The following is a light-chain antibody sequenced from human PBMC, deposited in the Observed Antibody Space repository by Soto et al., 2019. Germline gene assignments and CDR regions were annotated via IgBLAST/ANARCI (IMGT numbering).Light chain of an antibody. Sequence: IQMTQSPSSLSASVGDRVTITCRASQTISGYLNWYQQKPGKAPELLIYAASYLGNGVPSRFSGSGSGTYFTLTISSLQPEDFATYYCLQDYNYPRTFGQGTKVDIK. CDR3: LQDYNYPRT. J-gene: IGKJ1*01. CDR1: QTISGY. V-gene: IGKV1-6*01. CDR2: AAS.